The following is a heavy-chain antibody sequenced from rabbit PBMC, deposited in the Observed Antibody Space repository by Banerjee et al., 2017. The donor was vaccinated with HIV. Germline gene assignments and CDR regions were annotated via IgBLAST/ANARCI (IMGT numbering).Heavy chain of an antibody. D-gene: IGHD3-1*01. J-gene: IGHJ6*01. CDR3: LRRWGSMDL. CDR2: ITYVGRA. CDR1: GFDFSGYG. Sequence: QEQLKESGGGLVQPGGSLKLSCKASGFDFSGYGVSWVRQAPGKGLEWIGYITYVGRAYYANWVKGRFTISRDNAQNTVSLQMNSLTAADTATYFCLRRWGSMDLWGPGTLVTVS. V-gene: IGHV1S47*01.